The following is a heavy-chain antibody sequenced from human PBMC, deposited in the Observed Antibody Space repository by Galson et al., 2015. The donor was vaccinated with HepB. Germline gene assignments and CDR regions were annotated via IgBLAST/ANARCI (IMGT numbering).Heavy chain of an antibody. V-gene: IGHV6-1*01. Sequence: CAISGDSVSSNSAAWSWIRQSPSRGLEWLGRTYYRSKWYIEYAVSVKSRITINPDTSKNQFSLQLNSVTPEDTAVYYCARAIGYMDVWGKGTTVTVSS. CDR1: GDSVSSNSAA. CDR3: ARAIGYMDV. J-gene: IGHJ6*03. CDR2: TYYRSKWYI.